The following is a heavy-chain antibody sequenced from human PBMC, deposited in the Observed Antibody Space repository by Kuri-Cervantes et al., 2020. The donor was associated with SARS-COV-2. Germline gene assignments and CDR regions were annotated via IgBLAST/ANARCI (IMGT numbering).Heavy chain of an antibody. J-gene: IGHJ6*03. CDR1: GGAFSSYA. CDR2: IIPILGTA. Sequence: SVKVSCKASGGAFSSYAISWVRQAPGQGLEWMGRIIPILGTANYAQKFQGRVTITADKSTSTAYMELSSLRSEDTAVYYCARSYSNYVGYYYYYMDVWGKGTTVTVSS. V-gene: IGHV1-69*04. D-gene: IGHD4-11*01. CDR3: ARSYSNYVGYYYYYMDV.